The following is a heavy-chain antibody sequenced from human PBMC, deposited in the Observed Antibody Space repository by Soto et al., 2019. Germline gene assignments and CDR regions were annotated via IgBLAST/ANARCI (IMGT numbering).Heavy chain of an antibody. CDR2: VYYSGRT. CDR3: ARFAKEENPKVGSWYYFDY. CDR1: GGSIDNSHSF. J-gene: IGHJ4*02. V-gene: IGHV4-39*07. Sequence: SETLSLTCDVSGGSIDNSHSFWGWVRQPPGRGLEFLGSVYYSGRTYYNPSLKSRVTISVDTSKNQFSLKLSSVTAADTAVYYCARFAKEENPKVGSWYYFDYWGQGTRVTVSS. D-gene: IGHD6-13*01.